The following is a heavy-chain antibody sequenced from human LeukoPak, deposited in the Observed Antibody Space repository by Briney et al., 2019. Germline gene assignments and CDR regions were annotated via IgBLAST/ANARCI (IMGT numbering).Heavy chain of an antibody. Sequence: ASVKVSCKASGYTFTGYYMHWVRQAPGQGLEWVGWINPNSGGTNYAQKFQGRVTMTRDTSISTAYMELSRLRSDDTAVYYCARRAPWIRTDAFDIWGQGTMVTVSS. CDR1: GYTFTGYY. V-gene: IGHV1-2*02. CDR2: INPNSGGT. J-gene: IGHJ3*02. CDR3: ARRAPWIRTDAFDI. D-gene: IGHD5-12*01.